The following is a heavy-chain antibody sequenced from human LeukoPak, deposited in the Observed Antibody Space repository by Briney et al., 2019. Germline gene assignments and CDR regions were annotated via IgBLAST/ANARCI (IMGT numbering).Heavy chain of an antibody. CDR1: GLTFSSYW. V-gene: IGHV3-74*01. Sequence: GGSLRLSCAASGLTFSSYWMHWVRQAPGKGLAWDSRINSDGSRTSYADSVKGRFTISRDNAKNTLYLQMNSLRAEDTAVYYCARESQGGAFYGDYYLDYWGQGTLVTVSS. CDR3: ARESQGGAFYGDYYLDY. J-gene: IGHJ4*02. CDR2: INSDGSRT. D-gene: IGHD4-17*01.